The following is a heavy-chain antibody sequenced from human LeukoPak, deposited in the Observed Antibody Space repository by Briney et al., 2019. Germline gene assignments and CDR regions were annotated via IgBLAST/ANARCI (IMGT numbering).Heavy chain of an antibody. V-gene: IGHV1-18*01. CDR2: ISAYNGNT. D-gene: IGHD5-12*01. CDR3: ARGLQENLAWLQAFSAFDI. CDR1: GGTFSSYA. J-gene: IGHJ3*02. Sequence: ASVKVSCKASGGTFSSYAISWVRQAPGQGLEWMGWISAYNGNTNYAQKLQGRVTMTTDTSTSTAYMELRSLRSDDTAVYYCARGLQENLAWLQAFSAFDIWGQGTMVTVSS.